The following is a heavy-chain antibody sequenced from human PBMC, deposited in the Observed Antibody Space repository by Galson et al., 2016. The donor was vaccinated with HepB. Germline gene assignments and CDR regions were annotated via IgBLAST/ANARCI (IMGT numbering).Heavy chain of an antibody. CDR1: GFTFSSNA. V-gene: IGHV3-23*01. J-gene: IGHJ5*02. CDR2: ISGTGSAT. Sequence: SLRLSCAASGFTFSSNAMSWVRQAPGKGLEWVPGISGTGSATSYADAVTGRFTISRDNGENTLLLQMNSLTPQDTAVYYCARGQGGFEGFVHWGQGTLVTVS. CDR3: ARGQGGFEGFVH. D-gene: IGHD3-10*01.